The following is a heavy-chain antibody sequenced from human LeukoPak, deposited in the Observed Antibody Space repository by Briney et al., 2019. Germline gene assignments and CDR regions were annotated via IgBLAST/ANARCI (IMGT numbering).Heavy chain of an antibody. J-gene: IGHJ3*02. D-gene: IGHD2-2*01. CDR2: ISSSSSYI. Sequence: GGSLRLSCAASGFTFSSYSMNWVRQAPGKGLEWVSSISSSSSYIYYADSVKGRFTISRDNAKNSLYLQMNSLRAEDTAVYYCASSLVVPTSGAFDIWGQGTMVTVSS. CDR3: ASSLVVPTSGAFDI. CDR1: GFTFSSYS. V-gene: IGHV3-21*01.